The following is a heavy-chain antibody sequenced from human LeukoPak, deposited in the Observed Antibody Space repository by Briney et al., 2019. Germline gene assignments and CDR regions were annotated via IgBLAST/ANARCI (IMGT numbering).Heavy chain of an antibody. D-gene: IGHD3-22*01. Sequence: ASVKVSCKASGGTFSSYAISWVRQAPGQGLEWMGGIIPIFGTANYAQKFQGRVTITADESTSTAYMELSSLRSEDTAVYYCARRAIYYDSSGYYSYYFDSWGQGTLVTVSS. CDR3: ARRAIYYDSSGYYSYYFDS. V-gene: IGHV1-69*13. CDR2: IIPIFGTA. J-gene: IGHJ4*02. CDR1: GGTFSSYA.